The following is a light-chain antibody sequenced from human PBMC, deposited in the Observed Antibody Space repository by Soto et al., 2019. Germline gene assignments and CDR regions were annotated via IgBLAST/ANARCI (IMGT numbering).Light chain of an antibody. CDR1: QTISSF. Sequence: DIQMTQSPSSLSASVGDRVTITCRASQTISSFLNWYQHKSGEAPKLLIYAASSLQSGVPSRFSGDGSGTDFTLTISSLQPEDSATYYCQQSYSTPPGLTFGGGTKVEIK. V-gene: IGKV1-39*01. CDR3: QQSYSTPPGLT. CDR2: AAS. J-gene: IGKJ4*01.